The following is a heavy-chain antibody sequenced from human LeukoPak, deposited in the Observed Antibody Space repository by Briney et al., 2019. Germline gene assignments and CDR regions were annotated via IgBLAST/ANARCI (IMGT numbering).Heavy chain of an antibody. CDR3: ARAKILTGYSSSYYYGMDV. CDR2: IYYSGST. V-gene: IGHV4-61*01. D-gene: IGHD3-9*01. Sequence: SETLSLTCTVSGGSVSSGSYYWRWIRQPPGKGLEWIGYIYYSGSTNYNPSLKSRVTISVDTSKNQFSLKLSSVTAADTAVYYCARAKILTGYSSSYYYGMDVWGQGTTVTVSS. CDR1: GGSVSSGSYY. J-gene: IGHJ6*02.